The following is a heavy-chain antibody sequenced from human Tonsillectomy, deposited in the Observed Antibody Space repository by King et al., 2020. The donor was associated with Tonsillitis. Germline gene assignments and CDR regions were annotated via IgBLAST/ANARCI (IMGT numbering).Heavy chain of an antibody. Sequence: VQLVESGAEVKKPGESLKISCKGSGFNISTYWIAWVRQRPGKGLEWMGIIYPGDSDTRYSPSLQGQVTISADRSINTAYLQWSSLRASDTAMYYCAKRDHMEFDSWGQGTLVTVSS. CDR2: IYPGDSDT. D-gene: IGHD1-1*01. V-gene: IGHV5-51*01. CDR3: AKRDHMEFDS. CDR1: GFNISTYW. J-gene: IGHJ4*02.